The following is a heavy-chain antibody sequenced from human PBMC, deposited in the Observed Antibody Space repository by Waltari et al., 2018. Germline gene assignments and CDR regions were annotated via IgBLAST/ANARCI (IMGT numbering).Heavy chain of an antibody. CDR1: GFIFSDSA. V-gene: IGHV3-73*01. Sequence: EVQLVESGGGIVQPGGSLELSCAASGFIFSDSAIHWVRQASGKGLEWVGRIRTNANNYATSYGASVKGRFTISRDDSRNTAYLQMNSLKIDDTAVYFCSRHDPLDFWGQGTLVTVSS. J-gene: IGHJ4*02. CDR3: SRHDPLDF. CDR2: IRTNANNYAT.